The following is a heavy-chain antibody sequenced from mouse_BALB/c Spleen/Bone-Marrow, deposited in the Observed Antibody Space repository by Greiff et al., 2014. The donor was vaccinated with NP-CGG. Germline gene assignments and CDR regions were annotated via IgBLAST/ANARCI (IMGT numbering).Heavy chain of an antibody. CDR1: GYTFTSYY. CDR3: TRSNGNWFAY. CDR2: INPSSGGT. D-gene: IGHD2-1*01. J-gene: IGHJ3*01. V-gene: IGHV1S81*02. Sequence: VQLQQSGAELVKPGASVKLSCKASGYTFTSYYMYWVKQRPGQGLEWIGEINPSSGGTNFNEKFKNKATLTVDKSSSTAYMQLSSLIFEDSAVYYCTRSNGNWFAYWGQGTLVTVSA.